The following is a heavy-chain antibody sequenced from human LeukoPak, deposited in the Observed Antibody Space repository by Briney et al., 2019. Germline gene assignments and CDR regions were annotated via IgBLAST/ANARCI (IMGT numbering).Heavy chain of an antibody. CDR1: GYTFTSYG. V-gene: IGHV1-18*01. CDR2: ISTYNGNT. CDR3: ARTYGDYDGSYWYFDL. Sequence: ASVKVSCKASGYTFTSYGITWVRQAPGQGLEWMGWISTYNGNTDYAQKLQGRVTMTTDTSTSTAYMELRSLRSDDTAVYYCARTYGDYDGSYWYFDLWGRGTLVTVSS. J-gene: IGHJ2*01. D-gene: IGHD4-17*01.